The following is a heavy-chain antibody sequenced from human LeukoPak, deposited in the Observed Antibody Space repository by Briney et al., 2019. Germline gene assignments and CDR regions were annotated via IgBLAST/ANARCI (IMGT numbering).Heavy chain of an antibody. D-gene: IGHD2-2*01. CDR3: ARGLGDIVVVPAAISAFDI. V-gene: IGHV4-4*07. J-gene: IGHJ3*02. CDR2: IYSSGST. Sequence: XXIRQPXXXXXXXXGRIYSSGSTSYNPSLTSRVTISVDTSKNQFSLKLSSVTAADTAVHYCARGLGDIVVVPAAISAFDIWGQGTMVTVSS.